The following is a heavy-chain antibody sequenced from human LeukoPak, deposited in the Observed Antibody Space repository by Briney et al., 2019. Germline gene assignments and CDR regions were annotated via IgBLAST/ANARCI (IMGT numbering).Heavy chain of an antibody. CDR2: ISASGGTT. D-gene: IGHD1-14*01. J-gene: IGHJ4*02. CDR3: ATARPGSY. CDR1: GFTFSSYA. V-gene: IGHV3-23*01. Sequence: GGSLRLSCAASGFTFSSYAMNWVRQAPGKGLEWVSAISASGGTTYSADSLKGRFTISRDNSKNTLYLQMNSLRAEDMAVYYCATARPGSYWGQGILVTVSS.